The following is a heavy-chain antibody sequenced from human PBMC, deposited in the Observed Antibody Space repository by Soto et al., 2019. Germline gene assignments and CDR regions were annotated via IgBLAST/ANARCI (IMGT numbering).Heavy chain of an antibody. J-gene: IGHJ3*01. CDR1: GFTFSSYA. V-gene: IGHV3-21*06. CDR3: VRGGSGATSGDLFDA. Sequence: EVQLLESGGGLVQPGGSLRLSCAASGFTFSSYAMSWVRQAPGKGLEWVSAISSTSSPIFYAESVRGRFTISRDNAKNSLYLQMSGLRAEDTAVYYCVRGGSGATSGDLFDAWGQGTLVTVSS. D-gene: IGHD3-10*01. CDR2: ISSTSSPI.